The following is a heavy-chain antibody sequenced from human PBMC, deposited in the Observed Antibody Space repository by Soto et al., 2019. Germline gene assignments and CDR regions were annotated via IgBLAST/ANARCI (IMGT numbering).Heavy chain of an antibody. CDR3: AAVSGGCSRTTCQIDP. CDR1: GYTFTSNG. D-gene: IGHD2-2*01. J-gene: IGHJ5*02. V-gene: IGHV1-18*01. Sequence: GASVKVSCKASGYTFTSNGISWVRQAPGQGLEWMGWISANGNTNYAQKFQGRVTMTTDTSTSTAYMEVRSLKSDDTAVYYCAAVSGGCSRTTCQIDPWGQGIQVTVSS. CDR2: ISANGNT.